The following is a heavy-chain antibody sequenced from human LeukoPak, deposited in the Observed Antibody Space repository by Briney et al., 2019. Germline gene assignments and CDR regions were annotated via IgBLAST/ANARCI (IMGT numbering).Heavy chain of an antibody. D-gene: IGHD2-2*01. V-gene: IGHV4-39*01. J-gene: IGHJ4*02. CDR1: GGSISSSYYY. CDR3: ARLGCSSASCYPGN. Sequence: SGTLSLTCIVSGGSISSSYYYWGWVRQPPGKGLEWIGSLYYSGWSTYYNPSLKSRVTISVDTSKNQFSLKLNSVTAADTAVYYCARLGCSSASCYPGNWGQGTLVTVSS. CDR2: LYYSGWST.